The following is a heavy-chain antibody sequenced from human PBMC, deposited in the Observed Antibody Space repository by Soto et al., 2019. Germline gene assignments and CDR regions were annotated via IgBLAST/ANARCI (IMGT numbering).Heavy chain of an antibody. CDR3: ATEMSAGY. V-gene: IGHV3-74*01. D-gene: IGHD3-3*01. J-gene: IGHJ4*02. CDR1: GITFSGYR. Sequence: EVQLVESGGGLVQAGGSLRLSCAAFGITFSGYRMHWVRQAPGKGLVWVSHINNDGSSTNYADSVKGRFTISRDNAKNTLYLQMNSLRAEDTAVYYCATEMSAGYWGQGTLVSVSS. CDR2: INNDGSST.